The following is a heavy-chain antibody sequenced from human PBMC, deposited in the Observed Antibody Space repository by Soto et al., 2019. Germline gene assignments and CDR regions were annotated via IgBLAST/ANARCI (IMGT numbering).Heavy chain of an antibody. J-gene: IGHJ6*02. CDR2: ISAYNGNT. Sequence: QVQLVQSGAEVKKHGASVKVSCKASGYTFTSYGISWVRQAPGQGLEWMGWISAYNGNTYYAQKLQGRDTMTTDTSTGSADMELRSLGSDDTAVYYCASDRGAYGMDVWGQGTTVTVSS. CDR3: ASDRGAYGMDV. CDR1: GYTFTSYG. V-gene: IGHV1-18*01.